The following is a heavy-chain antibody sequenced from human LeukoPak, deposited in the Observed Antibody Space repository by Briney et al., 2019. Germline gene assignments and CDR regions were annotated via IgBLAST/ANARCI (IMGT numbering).Heavy chain of an antibody. CDR1: GFTFSTYA. CDR3: ARLLTGRAEYCSGGSCYPTGGMDV. D-gene: IGHD2-15*01. V-gene: IGHV3-23*01. Sequence: GGSLRLSCAASGFTFSTYAMSWVRQAPRRGLEWVSSIIDSGGATYYADSVKGRFTISRDNSRNTLFLQMNSLRAEDTAVYYCARLLTGRAEYCSGGSCYPTGGMDVWGQGTTVTVSS. J-gene: IGHJ6*02. CDR2: IIDSGGAT.